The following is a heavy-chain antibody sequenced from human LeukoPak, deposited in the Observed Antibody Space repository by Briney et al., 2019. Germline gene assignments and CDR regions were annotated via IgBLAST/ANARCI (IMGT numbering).Heavy chain of an antibody. CDR1: GFTFSSYA. CDR3: AKSSGTMVQGANWFDP. D-gene: IGHD3-10*01. V-gene: IGHV3-23*01. CDR2: ISGSGGST. Sequence: GGSLRLSCAASGFTFSSYAMSWVRQAPGKGLEWVSAISGSGGSTYYADSVKGRFTISRDNSKNPLYLQMNSLRAEDTAVYYCAKSSGTMVQGANWFDPWGQGTLVTVSS. J-gene: IGHJ5*02.